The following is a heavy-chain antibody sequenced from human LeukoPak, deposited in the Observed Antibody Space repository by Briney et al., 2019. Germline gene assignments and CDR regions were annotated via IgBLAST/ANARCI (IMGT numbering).Heavy chain of an antibody. Sequence: ASVKVSCKASGYTFTSYDINWVRQATGQGLEWMGWMNPNSGNTGYAQKFQGRVTMTRNTSISTAYMELSSLRSEDTAVYYCARSLGYSSGWYDWYFDLWGRGTLVTVSS. D-gene: IGHD6-19*01. CDR1: GYTFTSYD. J-gene: IGHJ2*01. CDR3: ARSLGYSSGWYDWYFDL. CDR2: MNPNSGNT. V-gene: IGHV1-8*01.